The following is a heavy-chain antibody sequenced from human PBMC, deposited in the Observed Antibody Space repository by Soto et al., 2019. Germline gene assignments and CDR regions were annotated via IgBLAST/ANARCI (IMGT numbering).Heavy chain of an antibody. Sequence: SETLSLTCTVSGSSINSSGYYWGWIRQPPGKGLEWIGSMFYGVSTYYNPSLKSRVTVSVDTSKNQFSLNLRSATAADTAVYYCARLPSRHLVDYWGQGTLVTVSS. CDR3: ARLPSRHLVDY. V-gene: IGHV4-39*01. D-gene: IGHD3-3*02. CDR2: MFYGVST. J-gene: IGHJ4*02. CDR1: GSSINSSGYY.